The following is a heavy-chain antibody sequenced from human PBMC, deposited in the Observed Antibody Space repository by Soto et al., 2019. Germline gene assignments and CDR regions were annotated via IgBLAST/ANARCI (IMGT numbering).Heavy chain of an antibody. D-gene: IGHD1-26*01. CDR1: GFMFSAYW. J-gene: IGHJ4*02. CDR2: INSDGTAA. Sequence: VQLVDSGGGLVQPGGSLTLSCAASGFMFSAYWMNWVRQAPGKGPVWVARINSDGTAAYYADSVKGRFTFSRDNTKNTLYLQMNSLRVEDTAVYYCARDLYSGRDYWGQGTLVTVSS. CDR3: ARDLYSGRDY. V-gene: IGHV3-74*01.